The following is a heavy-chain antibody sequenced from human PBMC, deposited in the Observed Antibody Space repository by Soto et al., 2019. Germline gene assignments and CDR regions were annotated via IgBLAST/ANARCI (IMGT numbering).Heavy chain of an antibody. D-gene: IGHD3-9*01. CDR2: FYYSGTN. CDR1: GGSISSEGYY. V-gene: IGHV4-31*03. CDR3: ARRHDILTGSDSFDV. Sequence: QVQLQESGPGLVKPSQTLSLTCTLSGGSISSEGYYWTWIRQHPGKGLEWIGDFYYSGTNSYNPSLKSRLSISVDTSNNQFSLRLSSVTAADTAMYYCARRHDILTGSDSFDVWGRGTMVTVSS. J-gene: IGHJ3*01.